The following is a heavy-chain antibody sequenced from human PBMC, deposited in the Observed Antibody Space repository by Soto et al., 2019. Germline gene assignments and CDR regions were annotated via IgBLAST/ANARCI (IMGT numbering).Heavy chain of an antibody. D-gene: IGHD5-12*01. CDR3: ARDLAKGWLQFGGDY. V-gene: IGHV3-11*06. CDR1: GFTFSDYY. CDR2: ISGSSSYT. J-gene: IGHJ4*02. Sequence: QVQLVESGGGLVKPGGSLRLSCAASGFTFSDYYMTWIRQAPGKGLEWVSYISGSSSYTNYVDSVKGRFTISRDNAKNSLYLQMNSLRAEDTAVYYCARDLAKGWLQFGGDYWGQGTLVTVSS.